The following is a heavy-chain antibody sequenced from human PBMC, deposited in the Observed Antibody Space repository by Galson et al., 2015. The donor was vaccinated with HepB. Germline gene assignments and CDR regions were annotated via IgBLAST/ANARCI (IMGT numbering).Heavy chain of an antibody. J-gene: IGHJ4*02. D-gene: IGHD3-10*01. CDR1: GFTFSSYA. V-gene: IGHV3-30-3*01. CDR3: ARDLYYQWYFDY. Sequence: SLRLSCAASGFTFSSYAMHWVRQAPGKGLEWVAVISYDGSNKYYADSVKGRFTISRDNSKNTLYLQMNSLRAEDTAVYYCARDLYYQWYFDYWGQGTLVTVSS. CDR2: ISYDGSNK.